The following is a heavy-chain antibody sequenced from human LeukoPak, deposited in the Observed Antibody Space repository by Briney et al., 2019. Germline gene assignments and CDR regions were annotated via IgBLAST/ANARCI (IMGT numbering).Heavy chain of an antibody. CDR1: GSSITSEYY. V-gene: IGHV4-38-2*02. CDR2: IYHSGST. CDR3: ARASSGTFLFGPLDY. Sequence: PSETLSLTCSVSGSSITSEYYWGWIRPAPAKGLEWVGTIYHSGSTYYNPALRSRVTISVDTSRNHFSLKLTSVTAADTAVYFCARASSGTFLFGPLDYWGQGNLVTVSS. J-gene: IGHJ4*02. D-gene: IGHD1-26*01.